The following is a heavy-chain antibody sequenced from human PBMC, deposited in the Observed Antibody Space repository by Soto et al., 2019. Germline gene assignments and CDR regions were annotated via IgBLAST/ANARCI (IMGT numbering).Heavy chain of an antibody. Sequence: GGSLRLSCAASGFTFSSYWMTWVRQAPGKGLEWVANIKQDGSEKFYVDSVKARFTISRDNAKNSLYLQMNSLRAEDTAVYYCASNSDYRFDYWGQGALVTVSS. CDR2: IKQDGSEK. V-gene: IGHV3-7*01. D-gene: IGHD3-16*01. CDR3: ASNSDYRFDY. J-gene: IGHJ4*02. CDR1: GFTFSSYW.